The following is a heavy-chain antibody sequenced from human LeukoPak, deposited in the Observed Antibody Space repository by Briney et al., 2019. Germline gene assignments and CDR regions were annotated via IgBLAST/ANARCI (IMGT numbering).Heavy chain of an antibody. CDR3: ARDREWELPGGSFDY. V-gene: IGHV3-64*01. CDR1: GFTFSSYA. Sequence: PGGSLRLSCAASGFTFSSYAMHWVRQAPGKGLEYVSAISSNGGSTYYANSVKGRFTISRDNSKNTLYLQMGSLRAEDMAVYYCARDREWELPGGSFDYWGQGTLVTVSS. D-gene: IGHD1-26*01. J-gene: IGHJ4*02. CDR2: ISSNGGST.